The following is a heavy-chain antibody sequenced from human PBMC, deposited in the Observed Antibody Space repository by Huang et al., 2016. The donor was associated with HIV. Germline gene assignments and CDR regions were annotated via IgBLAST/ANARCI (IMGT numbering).Heavy chain of an antibody. CDR3: ARAVVRGLIIRFDP. CDR1: GYIFTYYY. V-gene: IGHV1-2*02. D-gene: IGHD3-10*01. Sequence: QVQLVQSGAEVKKPGASVKVSCRTSGYIFTYYYIHWVRQAPGQGLEWMGWVNPKSGATNQAQRVQGRLHMTTDTSTSAVYMELANLRSDDTAVYYCARAVVRGLIIRFDPWGQGTLVTVSS. J-gene: IGHJ5*02. CDR2: VNPKSGAT.